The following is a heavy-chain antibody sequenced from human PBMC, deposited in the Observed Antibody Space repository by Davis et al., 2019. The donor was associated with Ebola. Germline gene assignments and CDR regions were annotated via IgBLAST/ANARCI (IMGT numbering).Heavy chain of an antibody. CDR1: GVSISRHY. CDR2: IYYTGSA. Sequence: PSETLSLTCTVSGVSISRHYWNWIQQPPGKRLEWIGSIYYTGSAKYNSSLNSRVSISVDTSKNQFSLKLTSVTAADTAMYYCSERGSSVWGQGTLVTVSS. CDR3: SERGSSV. V-gene: IGHV4-59*03. J-gene: IGHJ4*02. D-gene: IGHD3-10*01.